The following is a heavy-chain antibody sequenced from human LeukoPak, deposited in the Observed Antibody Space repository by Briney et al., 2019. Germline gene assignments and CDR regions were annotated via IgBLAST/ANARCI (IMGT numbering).Heavy chain of an antibody. CDR1: GGSISSYY. J-gene: IGHJ3*02. CDR3: AGITIFGVVDAFDI. V-gene: IGHV4-4*07. D-gene: IGHD3-3*01. Sequence: SETLSLTCTVSGGSISSYYWSWIRQPAGKGLEWIGRIYTSGSTNYNPSLKSRVTMSVDTSKNQFSLKLSSVTAADTAVYYCAGITIFGVVDAFDIWGQGTMVTVSS. CDR2: IYTSGST.